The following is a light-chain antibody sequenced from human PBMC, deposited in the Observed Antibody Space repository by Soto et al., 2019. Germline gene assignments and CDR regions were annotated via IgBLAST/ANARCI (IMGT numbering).Light chain of an antibody. V-gene: IGLV2-11*01. J-gene: IGLJ1*01. CDR3: CSYAGSYSFYV. CDR2: DVS. CDR1: SRDVGGYNY. Sequence: QSALTQPRSVSGSPGQSVTISCTGTSRDVGGYNYVSWYQQHPGKAPKLMIYDVSKRPSGVPDRFSGSKSGNTASLTISGLQAEDEADYHCCSYAGSYSFYVFGTGTQLTVL.